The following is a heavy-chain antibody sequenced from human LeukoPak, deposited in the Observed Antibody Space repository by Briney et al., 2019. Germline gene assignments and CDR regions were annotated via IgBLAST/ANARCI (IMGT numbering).Heavy chain of an antibody. J-gene: IGHJ4*02. Sequence: PSETLSLTCAVYGGSFSGYYWSWIRQPPGKGLEWIGEINHSGSTNYIPSLKSRVTISVDTSKNQFFLKLSSVTAADTAVYYCARTVVVAATLSRGGYDYWGQGTLVTVSS. CDR3: ARTVVVAATLSRGGYDY. D-gene: IGHD2-15*01. CDR2: INHSGST. V-gene: IGHV4-34*01. CDR1: GGSFSGYY.